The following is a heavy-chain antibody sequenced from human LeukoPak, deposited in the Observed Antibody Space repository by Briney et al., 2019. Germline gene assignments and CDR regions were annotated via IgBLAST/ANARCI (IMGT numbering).Heavy chain of an antibody. CDR1: GFTFTNYW. Sequence: GGSLRLSCAASGFTFTNYWMSWVRQAPGKGLELVANIKQDRSEKYYVDSVKGRFTISRDNAKNSLYLQMNSLRAEDTAVYYCARSGQQQLRATFDPWGQGTLVTVSS. V-gene: IGHV3-7*01. CDR3: ARSGQQQLRATFDP. J-gene: IGHJ5*02. CDR2: IKQDRSEK. D-gene: IGHD6-13*01.